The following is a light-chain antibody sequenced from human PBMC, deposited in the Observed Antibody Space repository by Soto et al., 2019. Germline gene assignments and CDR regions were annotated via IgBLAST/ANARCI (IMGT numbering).Light chain of an antibody. CDR2: AAS. CDR3: QQLNSYAIT. V-gene: IGKV1-9*01. J-gene: IGKJ5*01. Sequence: DIHLTQSPSFLSASLVDRVAMTCRASQGISSYLAWYQQKPGKAPKLLIYAASTLQSGVPSRFSGSGSGTEFTLTISSLQPEDFATYYCQQLNSYAITFGQGTRLEIK. CDR1: QGISSY.